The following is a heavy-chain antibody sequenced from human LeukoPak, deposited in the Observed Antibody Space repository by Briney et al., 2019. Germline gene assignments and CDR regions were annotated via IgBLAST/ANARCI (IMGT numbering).Heavy chain of an antibody. J-gene: IGHJ4*02. CDR3: AKEMSSSGSTKYFFDN. V-gene: IGHV3-21*01. Sequence: GGSLRLSCEASGFTFSSYSMNWVRQAPGKGLEWVSSITGMSSSIYYADSVQGRFTISRDNAKNSVYLQMNSLRAEDTAVYYCAKEMSSSGSTKYFFDNWGQGALVTVSS. CDR2: ITGMSSSI. CDR1: GFTFSSYS. D-gene: IGHD3-22*01.